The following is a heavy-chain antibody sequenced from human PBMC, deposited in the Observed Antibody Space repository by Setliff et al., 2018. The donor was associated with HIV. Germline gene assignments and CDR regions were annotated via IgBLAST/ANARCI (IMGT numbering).Heavy chain of an antibody. CDR3: ARSVDTTLVPAYYFDY. D-gene: IGHD5-18*01. Sequence: SETLSLTCTVSDGSISGYYWSWIRQPPGKGLEWIGYIYYRGSTDYNPSLKSRVTISIDTSKNQFSLKLSSVTAADTAVYYCARSVDTTLVPAYYFDYWGQGTLVTVSS. CDR1: DGSISGYY. V-gene: IGHV4-59*01. CDR2: IYYRGST. J-gene: IGHJ4*02.